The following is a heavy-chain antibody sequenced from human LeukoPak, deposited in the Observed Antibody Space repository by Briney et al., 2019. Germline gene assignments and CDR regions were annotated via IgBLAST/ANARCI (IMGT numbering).Heavy chain of an antibody. CDR2: IYYTGST. D-gene: IGHD1-26*01. J-gene: IGHJ3*02. Sequence: SETLSLTCTVSGGSISSYYWTWIRQPPGKGLEWIGFIYYTGSTKYNPSLNSRVTMSIDTSKTQFSLNLSSAAAADTAVYYCARDDSGTYPYAFDIWGQGTLVTVSS. V-gene: IGHV4-59*01. CDR3: ARDDSGTYPYAFDI. CDR1: GGSISSYY.